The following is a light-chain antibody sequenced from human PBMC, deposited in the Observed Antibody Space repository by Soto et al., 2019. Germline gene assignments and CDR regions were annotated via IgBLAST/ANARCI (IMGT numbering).Light chain of an antibody. J-gene: IGKJ2*01. V-gene: IGKV3-20*01. Sequence: EIELTQSPGTLSLSPGERATLSCRASHSVSSSYLAWYQQKPGQAPRLLIYGASSRATGIPDRFSGSGSGTDFTLTISRLEPEDFAVYYCQQYGSSPPYTFGQGTKLEIK. CDR3: QQYGSSPPYT. CDR2: GAS. CDR1: HSVSSSY.